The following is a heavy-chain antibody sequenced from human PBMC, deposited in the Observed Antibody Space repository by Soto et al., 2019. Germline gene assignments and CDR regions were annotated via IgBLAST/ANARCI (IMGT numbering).Heavy chain of an antibody. CDR1: GGSISSGDYY. Sequence: PSETLSLTCTVSGGSISSGDYYWSWIRNPPGKGLEWIGYIYYSGSTYYNQPLKSRVTISVDTSKNQFSLKLSSVTAAEPAVYYCAILPGPAPHCAGDCHPGCLHHWGKGTLVTVSS. CDR2: IYYSGST. J-gene: IGHJ1*01. V-gene: IGHV4-30-4*01. CDR3: AILPGPAPHCAGDCHPGCLHH. D-gene: IGHD2-21*02.